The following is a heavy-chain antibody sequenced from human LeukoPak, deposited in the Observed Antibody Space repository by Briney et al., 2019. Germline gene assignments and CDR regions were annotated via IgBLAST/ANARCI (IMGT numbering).Heavy chain of an antibody. CDR3: AGDDYGEIDY. CDR2: IYYSGSA. J-gene: IGHJ4*02. D-gene: IGHD4-17*01. CDR1: GYSISSGYY. V-gene: IGHV4-38-2*02. Sequence: SETLSLTCTVSGYSISSGYYWGWISHPPGEGLEWIGSIYYSGSAYYNPSLKSRVTISVDTSKNQFSLKLSSVTAADTAVYYCAGDDYGEIDYWGQGTLVTVSS.